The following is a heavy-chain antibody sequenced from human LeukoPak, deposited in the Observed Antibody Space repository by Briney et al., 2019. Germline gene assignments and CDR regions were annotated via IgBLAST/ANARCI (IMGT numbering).Heavy chain of an antibody. J-gene: IGHJ4*02. CDR3: VAKTGEGNIDLDY. CDR1: GFTLNTCG. V-gene: IGHV3-23*01. D-gene: IGHD2/OR15-2a*01. Sequence: GGSLRLSCEGSGFTLNTCGVSWVRQAPGKGLERVSGTSRRDDRTYYAASVKGRFTVSRDKSKNTVHLQMNSLRAEDTAVYYCVAKTGEGNIDLDYWGQGTLVTVSS. CDR2: TSRRDDRT.